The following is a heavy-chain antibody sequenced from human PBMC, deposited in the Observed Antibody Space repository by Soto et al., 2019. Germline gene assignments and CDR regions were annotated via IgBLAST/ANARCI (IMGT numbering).Heavy chain of an antibody. CDR3: VMVDNYVTPTPQDV. D-gene: IGHD3-16*01. Sequence: QVQLVQSGDEVKKPGASVKVSCKASGYIFANYGIAWARQAPGQGLEWMGWISPYTGNTHSATKIQGRLTMTTDTSTSTAYMDLGSLTSDDTAVYYCVMVDNYVTPTPQDVWGQGTTVTVSS. J-gene: IGHJ6*02. CDR2: ISPYTGNT. V-gene: IGHV1-18*01. CDR1: GYIFANYG.